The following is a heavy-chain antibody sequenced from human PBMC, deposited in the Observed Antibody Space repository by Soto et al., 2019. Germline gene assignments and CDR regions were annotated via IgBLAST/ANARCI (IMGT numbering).Heavy chain of an antibody. CDR1: GFTFSDYW. Sequence: PGGSLRLSCAASGFTFSDYWMSWVRQAPGKGPEWVANIKFDGSEKQYVDSVKGRFPISRDNSRNSLFLQMNSLRAGDTAVYYCVKDGGYCSSTTCYSPRNHYFDSWGQGTLVTVSS. V-gene: IGHV3-7*03. D-gene: IGHD2-2*01. CDR2: IKFDGSEK. CDR3: VKDGGYCSSTTCYSPRNHYFDS. J-gene: IGHJ4*02.